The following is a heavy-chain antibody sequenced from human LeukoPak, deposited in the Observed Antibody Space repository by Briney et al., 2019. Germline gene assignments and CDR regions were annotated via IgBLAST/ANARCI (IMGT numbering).Heavy chain of an antibody. CDR1: GYSISSGSY. V-gene: IGHV4-38-2*02. D-gene: IGHD2-2*01. J-gene: IGHJ6*03. CDR2: IYHSGNT. Sequence: SETLSLTCAVSGYSISSGSYWAWIRQPPGKGLEWIGSIYHSGNTYYNPSLKSRVTISVDTSKNQFSLKLSSVTAADTAVYYCARDCRSSSCYYMGVWGKGTTVTVSS. CDR3: ARDCRSSSCYYMGV.